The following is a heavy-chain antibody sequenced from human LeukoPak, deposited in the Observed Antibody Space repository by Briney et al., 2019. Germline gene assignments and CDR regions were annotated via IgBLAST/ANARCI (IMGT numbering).Heavy chain of an antibody. D-gene: IGHD4-17*01. J-gene: IGHJ4*02. Sequence: GRSLRLSCAASGFTFSSHGMHWVRQAPGKGLEWVAVISYDGSNKYYADSVKGRFTISRDNSKNTLYLQMNSLRAEDTAVYYCVSRGDYYYFDYWGQGTLVTVSS. CDR2: ISYDGSNK. CDR1: GFTFSSHG. CDR3: VSRGDYYYFDY. V-gene: IGHV3-30*03.